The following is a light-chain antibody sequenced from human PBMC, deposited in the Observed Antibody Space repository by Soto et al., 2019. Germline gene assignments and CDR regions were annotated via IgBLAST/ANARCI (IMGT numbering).Light chain of an antibody. V-gene: IGKV3-20*01. Sequence: EIVLTQSPGTLSLSPGERATLSCRASESISSSYLAWYQQKPGQAPRLLIYGPSSRATGIPDRFSGSGSGIDFTLTINRLEPEDFAVYYCHQYDSSPRTFGQGTKVEIK. CDR2: GPS. CDR1: ESISSSY. J-gene: IGKJ1*01. CDR3: HQYDSSPRT.